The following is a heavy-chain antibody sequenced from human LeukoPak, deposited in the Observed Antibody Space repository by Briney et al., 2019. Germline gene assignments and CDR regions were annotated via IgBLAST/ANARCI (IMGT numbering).Heavy chain of an antibody. J-gene: IGHJ5*02. CDR3: ARGGTIFEVWFDP. V-gene: IGHV4-59*01. Sequence: SETLSLTCTVSGGSISSYYWSWIRQPPGKGLEWIGYIYYSGSTNYNPSLKSRVTISVDTSKNQFSLKLSSVTAADTAVYYCARGGTIFEVWFDPWGQGTLVTVSS. CDR1: GGSISSYY. D-gene: IGHD3-3*01. CDR2: IYYSGST.